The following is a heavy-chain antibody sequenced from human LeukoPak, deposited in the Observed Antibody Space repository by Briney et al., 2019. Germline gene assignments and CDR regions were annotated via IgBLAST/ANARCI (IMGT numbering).Heavy chain of an antibody. CDR1: GFTVSSNY. CDR2: IYSGGST. Sequence: GGSLRLSCAASGFTVSSNYMSWVRQAPGKGLEWVSVIYSGGSTYYADSVKGRFTIFRDNSKNTLYLQMNSLRAEDTAVYYCARDRAYGSGSYYGMDVWGQGTTVTVSS. CDR3: ARDRAYGSGSYYGMDV. V-gene: IGHV3-66*01. D-gene: IGHD3-10*01. J-gene: IGHJ6*02.